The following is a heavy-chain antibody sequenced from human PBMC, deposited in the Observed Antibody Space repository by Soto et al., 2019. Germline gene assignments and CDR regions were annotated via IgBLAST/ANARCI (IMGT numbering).Heavy chain of an antibody. J-gene: IGHJ4*02. V-gene: IGHV4-59*01. CDR1: GVSISSYY. CDR3: ARGLGLYYFDY. CDR2: IYYSGST. Sequence: SETLSLTCTVSGVSISSYYWSWIRQPPGKGLEWIGYIYYSGSTNYNPSLKSRVTISVDTSKNQFSLKLSSVTAADTAVNYCARGLGLYYFDYWGQGTLVTVSS. D-gene: IGHD1-26*01.